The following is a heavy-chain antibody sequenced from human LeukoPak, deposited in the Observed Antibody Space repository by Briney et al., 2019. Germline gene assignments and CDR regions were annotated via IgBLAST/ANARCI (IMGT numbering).Heavy chain of an antibody. V-gene: IGHV3-11*01. CDR3: ARAKLPIVGPTFFDY. J-gene: IGHJ4*02. Sequence: GGSLRLSCAASGFTFSDYYMSWIRQAPGKGLEWVSYISSSVSTIYYADSVKGRFTISRDNARNSLYLQMNSLRAEDTAVYYCARAKLPIVGPTFFDYWGQGTLVTVSS. CDR1: GFTFSDYY. D-gene: IGHD1-26*01. CDR2: ISSSVSTI.